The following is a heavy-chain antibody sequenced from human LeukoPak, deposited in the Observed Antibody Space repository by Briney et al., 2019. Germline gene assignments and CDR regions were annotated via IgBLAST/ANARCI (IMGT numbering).Heavy chain of an antibody. CDR3: ARFWVVSTFGEFFPQGWFDP. D-gene: IGHD3-10*02. Sequence: SETLSLTCAVYGGSFSSYYGGWIRQPPGRGLEWIGSNYYCGSTYHNPSLKCRVRISVDTSKNQFSLKLSSVTAADTAVYYCARFWVVSTFGEFFPQGWFDPWGQGTLVTVSS. J-gene: IGHJ5*01. CDR1: GGSFSSYY. V-gene: IGHV4-39*07. CDR2: NYYCGST.